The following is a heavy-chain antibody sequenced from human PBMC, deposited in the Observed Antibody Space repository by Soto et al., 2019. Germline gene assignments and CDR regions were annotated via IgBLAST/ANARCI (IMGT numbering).Heavy chain of an antibody. CDR1: GGTFSSYA. D-gene: IGHD3-16*01. CDR3: ARKRGGHYLYDY. CDR2: IIPIFGTA. J-gene: IGHJ4*02. V-gene: IGHV1-69*13. Sequence: SVKVSCKASGGTFSSYAISWVRQAPGQGLEWMGGIIPIFGTANYAQKFQGRVTITADESTSTAYMELSSLRSEDTAVYYCARKRGGHYLYDYWGQGTLVTVSS.